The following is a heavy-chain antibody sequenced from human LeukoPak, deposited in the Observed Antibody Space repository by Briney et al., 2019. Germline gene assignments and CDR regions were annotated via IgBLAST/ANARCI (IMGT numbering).Heavy chain of an antibody. Sequence: PGGSLRLSCAASGFTFSTYGMSWVRQAPGKGLEWVSSITRDSGATFYADSVEGRFTVSRDNSKNTLYLRMNSLRVEDTAVYYCAKRGAGYYFDYWGQGTLVTVSS. D-gene: IGHD3-9*01. CDR1: GFTFSTYG. CDR3: AKRGAGYYFDY. J-gene: IGHJ4*02. V-gene: IGHV3-23*01. CDR2: ITRDSGAT.